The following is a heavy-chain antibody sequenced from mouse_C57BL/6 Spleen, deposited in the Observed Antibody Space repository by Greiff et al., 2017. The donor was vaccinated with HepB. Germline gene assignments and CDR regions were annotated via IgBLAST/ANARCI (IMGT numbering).Heavy chain of an antibody. CDR1: GFNIKDYY. J-gene: IGHJ1*03. CDR3: ARSPLSGYFDV. CDR2: IDPEDGET. D-gene: IGHD3-2*02. Sequence: DVKLQESGAELVKPGASVKLSCTASGFNIKDYYMHWVKQRTEQGLEWIGRIDPEDGETKYAPKFKGKATITADTSSNTAYLQLSSLTSEEPAVYYCARSPLSGYFDVGGTGTTVTVSS. V-gene: IGHV14-2*01.